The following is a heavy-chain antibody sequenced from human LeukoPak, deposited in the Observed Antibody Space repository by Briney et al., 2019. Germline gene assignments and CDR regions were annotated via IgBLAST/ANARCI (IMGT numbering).Heavy chain of an antibody. CDR2: IYYSGST. D-gene: IGHD3-10*01. CDR1: GGSISSYY. Sequence: SETLSLTCTVSGGSISSYYWSWIRQPPGKGLEWIGYIYYSGSTNYNPSLKSRVTISVDTSKNQFSLKLSSVTAADTAVYYCARDQMVRGVINAFDIWGQGTMVTVSS. V-gene: IGHV4-59*01. CDR3: ARDQMVRGVINAFDI. J-gene: IGHJ3*02.